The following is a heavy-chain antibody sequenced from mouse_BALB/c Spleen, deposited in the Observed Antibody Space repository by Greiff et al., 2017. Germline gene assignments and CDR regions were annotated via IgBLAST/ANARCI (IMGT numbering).Heavy chain of an antibody. CDR3: ARGGYGNYWYFDV. J-gene: IGHJ1*01. CDR1: GFSLTSYG. CDR2: IWSGGST. V-gene: IGHV2-2*02. Sequence: QVQLKESGPGLVQPSQSLSITCTVSGFSLTSYGVHWVRQSPGKGLEWLGVIWSGGSTDYNAAFISRLSISKDNSKSQVFFKMNSLQANDTAIYYCARGGYGNYWYFDVWGAGTTVTVSS. D-gene: IGHD2-10*02.